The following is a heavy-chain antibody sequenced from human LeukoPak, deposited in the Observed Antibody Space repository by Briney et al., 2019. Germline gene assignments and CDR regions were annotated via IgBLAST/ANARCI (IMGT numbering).Heavy chain of an antibody. D-gene: IGHD6-13*01. Sequence: ASVKVSCKASGYTFTGDYMHWVRQAPGQGLEWMGWINPNSGGTNYAQKFQGRVTMTSDTSISTAYMELSRLRSDDTAVYYCARPVSGDGTAAAQFDYWGQGALVTVS. J-gene: IGHJ4*02. V-gene: IGHV1-2*02. CDR2: INPNSGGT. CDR3: ARPVSGDGTAAAQFDY. CDR1: GYTFTGDY.